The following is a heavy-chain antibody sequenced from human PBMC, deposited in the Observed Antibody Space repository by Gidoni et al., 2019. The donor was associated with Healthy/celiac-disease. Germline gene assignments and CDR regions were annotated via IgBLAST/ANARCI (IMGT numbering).Heavy chain of an antibody. CDR2: IYYSGST. CDR3: AGNTRFLEWLLYPSGGMDV. CDR1: GGAISSGGYY. J-gene: IGHJ6*02. D-gene: IGHD3-3*01. Sequence: QVQRQESGPGRVKPSQTLSLTGTVSGGAISSGGYYWSWIRQHPGKGLEWIGYIYYSGSTYYNPSLKSRVTISVDTSKNQFSLKLSSVTAADTAVYYCAGNTRFLEWLLYPSGGMDVWGQGTTVTVSS. V-gene: IGHV4-31*03.